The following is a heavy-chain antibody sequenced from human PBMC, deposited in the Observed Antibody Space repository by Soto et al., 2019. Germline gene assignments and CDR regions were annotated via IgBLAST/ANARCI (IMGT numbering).Heavy chain of an antibody. CDR1: GGSVGNFC. D-gene: IGHD3-10*01. V-gene: IGHV4-59*02. CDR3: ARQLTLGVVWFDR. CDR2: IYYSGST. J-gene: IGHJ5*02. Sequence: SETLSRSDILSGGSVGNFCWSCMPQPPGKGLEWIGYIYYSGSTNYNPSLRSRVTISVDTSKNQFSLKLSSVTAADTAVYYCARQLTLGVVWFDRWGQGTLVA.